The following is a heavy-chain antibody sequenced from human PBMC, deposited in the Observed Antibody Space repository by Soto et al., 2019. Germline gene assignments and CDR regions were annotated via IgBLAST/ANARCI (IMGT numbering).Heavy chain of an antibody. J-gene: IGHJ3*02. CDR3: TRDLLVVVTAIPGAFDI. V-gene: IGHV3-49*04. Sequence: PVGTLSLSCTASGFTFGDYAMSWVRPAPGKGLEWVGFIRSKAYGGTTEYAASVKGRFTISRDDSKSIAYLQMNSLKTEDTAVYYCTRDLLVVVTAIPGAFDIWGQGTMVTVSS. CDR2: IRSKAYGGTT. CDR1: GFTFGDYA. D-gene: IGHD2-21*02.